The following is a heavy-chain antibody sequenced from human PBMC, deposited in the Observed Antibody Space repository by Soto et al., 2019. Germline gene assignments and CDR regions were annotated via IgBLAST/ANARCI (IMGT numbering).Heavy chain of an antibody. CDR3: AKTPRPSYYDFWSGDFFDN. CDR2: ISVYGGST. V-gene: IGHV3-23*01. Sequence: GGSLRLSCTASGFTFSTYAMSWVRQAPGKGLEWVSGISVYGGSTYYADSVKGRFTISRDNSKNTVYLQMNSLRVEDTAVYYCAKTPRPSYYDFWSGDFFDNWGQGTLVTVSS. CDR1: GFTFSTYA. D-gene: IGHD3-3*01. J-gene: IGHJ4*02.